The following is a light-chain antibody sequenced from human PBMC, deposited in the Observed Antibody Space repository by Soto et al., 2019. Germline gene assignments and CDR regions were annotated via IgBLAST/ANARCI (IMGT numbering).Light chain of an antibody. CDR2: AAS. V-gene: IGKV1-27*01. J-gene: IGKJ3*01. CDR1: QGIRNF. CDR3: ENYSRAPV. Sequence: DIQMTQSPTSLSASVGARVTITGRASQGIRNFVAWYQQKPGKAPKLLIYAASTLQSGVPSRFSASGSGTDFTPTITIPQPEDVANYAGENYSRAPVFSPGAKVEIK.